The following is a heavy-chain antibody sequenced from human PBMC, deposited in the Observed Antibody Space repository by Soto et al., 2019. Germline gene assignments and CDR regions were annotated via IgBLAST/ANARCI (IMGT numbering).Heavy chain of an antibody. D-gene: IGHD3-10*01. Sequence: HPGGSLRLSCAASGFTFSSYSMSWVRQAPGKGLEWVSGFRTSGDGGTTYYADSVKGRFTISRDNSKNMLFLQMNSLRAEETAIYYCAKKVNSGPGSQYFDYWGQGTLVTVSS. CDR2: FRTSGDGGTT. CDR1: GFTFSSYS. J-gene: IGHJ4*02. CDR3: AKKVNSGPGSQYFDY. V-gene: IGHV3-23*01.